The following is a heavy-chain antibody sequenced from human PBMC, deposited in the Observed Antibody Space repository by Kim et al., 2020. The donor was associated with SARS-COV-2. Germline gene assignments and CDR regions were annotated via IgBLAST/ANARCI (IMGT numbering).Heavy chain of an antibody. V-gene: IGHV4-31*03. CDR1: GGSINSGGYY. CDR3: ARVWQTFGEKNWFDP. Sequence: SETLSLTCTVSGGSINSGGYYWSWIRQHPGRGLEWIGYMYYSGNTYYNPSLMSRVTISVDTSKNQFSLKLSSVTAADTAVYYCARVWQTFGEKNWFDPWGQGTLVTVSS. J-gene: IGHJ5*02. CDR2: MYYSGNT. D-gene: IGHD3-10*01.